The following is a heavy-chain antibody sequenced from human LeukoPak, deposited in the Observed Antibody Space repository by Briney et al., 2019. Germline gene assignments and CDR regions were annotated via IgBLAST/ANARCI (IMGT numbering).Heavy chain of an antibody. V-gene: IGHV1-46*01. CDR2: FNPGGGST. D-gene: IGHD2-21*02. CDR3: ARDDVAGTHYFDY. J-gene: IGHJ4*02. Sequence: ASVKVSCKASGYTFTSHYMHWVRQDPGQGLEWMGLFNPGGGSTNYAQKFQGRVFMTGDTSTGTVYMELSSLRPEDAAVYYCARDDVAGTHYFDYWGQGTVVTVSS. CDR1: GYTFTSHY.